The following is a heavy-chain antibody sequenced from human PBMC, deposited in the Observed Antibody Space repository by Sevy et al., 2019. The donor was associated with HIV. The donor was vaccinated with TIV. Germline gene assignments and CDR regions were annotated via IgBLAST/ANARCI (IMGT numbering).Heavy chain of an antibody. J-gene: IGHJ6*02. CDR3: AKRRGHSGLSGGGANFGMDV. CDR1: GFPFSNYA. CDR2: LNGGGSRT. V-gene: IGHV3-23*01. Sequence: GGSLRLSCAASGFPFSNYAMSWVRQAPGKGLEWVSTLNGGGSRTYYADSVTGRFIISRDNSRNTLFLQMNSLRAEDTAIYYCAKRRGHSGLSGGGANFGMDVWGRGTTVTVSS. D-gene: IGHD2-8*02.